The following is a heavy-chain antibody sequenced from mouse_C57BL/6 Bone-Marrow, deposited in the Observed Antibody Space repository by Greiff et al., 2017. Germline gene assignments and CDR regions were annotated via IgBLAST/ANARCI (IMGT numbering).Heavy chain of an antibody. CDR3: ARATVVYFDY. CDR2: IYPGGGYT. V-gene: IGHV1-63*01. Sequence: VQGVESGAELVRPGTSVKMSCKASGYTFTNYWIGWAKQRPGHGLEWIGDIYPGGGYTNYNEKFKGKATLTADKSSSTAYMQFSSLTSEDSAIYYCARATVVYFDYWGQGTTLTVSS. J-gene: IGHJ2*01. CDR1: GYTFTNYW. D-gene: IGHD1-1*01.